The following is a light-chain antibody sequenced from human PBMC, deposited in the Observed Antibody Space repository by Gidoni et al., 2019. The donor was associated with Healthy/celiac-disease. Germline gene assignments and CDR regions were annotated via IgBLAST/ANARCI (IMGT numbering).Light chain of an antibody. CDR2: EGS. CDR3: CSYAGSSTFV. Sequence: QSALTQPASVSGSPGQSITISLPGTSSDVGSYNLVSWYQQHPGKAPKLMIYEGSKRPSGVSNRFSGSKSGNTASLTISGLQAEDEADYYCCSYAGSSTFVFGTGTKVTVL. J-gene: IGLJ1*01. V-gene: IGLV2-23*01. CDR1: SSDVGSYNL.